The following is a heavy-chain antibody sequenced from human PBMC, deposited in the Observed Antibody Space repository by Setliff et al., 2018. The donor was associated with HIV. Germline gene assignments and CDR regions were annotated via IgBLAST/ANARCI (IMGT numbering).Heavy chain of an antibody. CDR1: GHIFTGYV. CDR2: INTGDGNT. D-gene: IGHD4-17*01. J-gene: IGHJ4*02. Sequence: GASVKVSCKASGHIFTGYVIHWVRQAPGQSLEWMGWINTGDGNTKYSQTFQGRVNITRDASATTAYMDLTSLRSEDTAVYYCARDLLLRWLDYWGQGTLVTVSS. CDR3: ARDLLLRWLDY. V-gene: IGHV1-3*04.